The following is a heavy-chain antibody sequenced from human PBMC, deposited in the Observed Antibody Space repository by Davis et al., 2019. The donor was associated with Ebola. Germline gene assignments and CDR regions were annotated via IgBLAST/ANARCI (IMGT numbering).Heavy chain of an antibody. CDR1: GGSISSGGYY. Sequence: SETLSLTCTVSGGSISSGGYYWSWIRQPPGKGLEWIGEINHSGSTNYNPSLKSRVTISVDTSKNQFSLKLSSVTAADTAVYYCARVRRGGDYFDYWGQGTLVTVAS. CDR2: INHSGST. V-gene: IGHV4-39*07. J-gene: IGHJ4*02. D-gene: IGHD2-21*01. CDR3: ARVRRGGDYFDY.